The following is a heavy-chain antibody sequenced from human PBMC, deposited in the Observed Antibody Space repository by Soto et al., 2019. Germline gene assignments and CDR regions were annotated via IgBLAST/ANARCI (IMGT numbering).Heavy chain of an antibody. D-gene: IGHD3-22*01. CDR1: GISFTTAW. CDR3: ATQQFFDASGFSFDQ. CDR2: IKSKTDGETV. V-gene: IGHV3-15*01. J-gene: IGHJ4*02. Sequence: GGSLRLSCVGSGISFTTAWMNWVRQAPGKGLEWVGRIKSKTDGETVDYAAPVRGRFIISRDDSKNTVYFSVSGLKTEDTAIYYCATQQFFDASGFSFDQWGQGNLVTVSA.